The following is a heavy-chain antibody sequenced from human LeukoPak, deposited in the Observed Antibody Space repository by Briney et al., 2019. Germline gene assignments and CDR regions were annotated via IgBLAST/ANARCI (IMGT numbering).Heavy chain of an antibody. D-gene: IGHD3-10*01. Sequence: ASVKVSCKASGYTFTSYAMHWVRQAPGQRLEWMGWINAGNGNTKYSQKFQGRVTITRDTSASTAYMELSSLRSEDTAVYYCARGAIWFGELKYFQHWGQGTLVTVSS. J-gene: IGHJ1*01. CDR1: GYTFTSYA. CDR3: ARGAIWFGELKYFQH. V-gene: IGHV1-3*01. CDR2: INAGNGNT.